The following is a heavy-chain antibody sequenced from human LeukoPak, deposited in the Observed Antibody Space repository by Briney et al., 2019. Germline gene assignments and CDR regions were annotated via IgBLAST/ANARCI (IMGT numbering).Heavy chain of an antibody. Sequence: GASVKVSCKASGYTFTAYYIHWVRQAPGQGLEWVGWINPNSGDTNYAQKLQGRVTMTRDTSIITAFMELSRLTSDDTAVYYCARVVSGGVIWAYWGQGTLVTVSS. CDR1: GYTFTAYY. CDR3: ARVVSGGVIWAY. J-gene: IGHJ4*02. V-gene: IGHV1-2*02. CDR2: INPNSGDT. D-gene: IGHD3-16*01.